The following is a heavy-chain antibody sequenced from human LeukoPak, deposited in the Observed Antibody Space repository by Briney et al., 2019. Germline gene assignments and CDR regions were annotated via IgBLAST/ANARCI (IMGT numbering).Heavy chain of an antibody. CDR2: ITSSGEST. D-gene: IGHD1-26*01. CDR3: AKDRWELLGWFDP. CDR1: GFTFTTHA. V-gene: IGHV3-23*01. Sequence: GGSLRLSCAASGFTFTTHAMRWVRQSPGKAPQWVSGITSSGESTFYADSVQGRFTISRDNSKNTLYLQMESLTVEDTAVYYCAKDRWELLGWFDPWGQGTLVTVSS. J-gene: IGHJ5*02.